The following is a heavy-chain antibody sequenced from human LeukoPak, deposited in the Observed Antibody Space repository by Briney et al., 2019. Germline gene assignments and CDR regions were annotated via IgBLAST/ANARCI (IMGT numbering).Heavy chain of an antibody. J-gene: IGHJ4*02. Sequence: GGSLRLSCAASGFTVSSSYMSWVRQAPGKGLEWGSIISSAGTTYYADSVKGRFTISRDNSKNTVYLRVSSLRDEDTAVYYCARDLEAANTYYFDYWGQGTMVTVSS. CDR2: ISSAGTT. CDR3: ARDLEAANTYYFDY. CDR1: GFTVSSSY. D-gene: IGHD6-13*01. V-gene: IGHV3-66*01.